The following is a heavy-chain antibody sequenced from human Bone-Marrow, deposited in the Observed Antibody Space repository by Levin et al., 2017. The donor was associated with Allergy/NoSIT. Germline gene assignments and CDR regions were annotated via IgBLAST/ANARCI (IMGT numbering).Heavy chain of an antibody. J-gene: IGHJ4*02. CDR1: GYSISSGYY. Sequence: SETLSLTCAVSGYSISSGYYWGWIRQPPGKGLEWIGSIYHSGSTYYNPSLKSRVTISVDTSKNQFSLKLSSVTAADTAVYYCARVGGYDTLDYWGQGTLVTVSS. CDR2: IYHSGST. CDR3: ARVGGYDTLDY. V-gene: IGHV4-38-2*01. D-gene: IGHD3-22*01.